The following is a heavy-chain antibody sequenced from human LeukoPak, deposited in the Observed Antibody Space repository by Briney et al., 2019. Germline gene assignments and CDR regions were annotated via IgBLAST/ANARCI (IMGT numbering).Heavy chain of an antibody. D-gene: IGHD5-12*01. CDR1: GFTFSSYS. J-gene: IGHJ4*02. Sequence: PGGSLRLSCAASGFTFSSYSMNWVRQAPGKGLEWVSSISSSSNYIYYADSVKGRFTISRDNAKNSLYLQMNSLRAEDTAVYYCARLDIRTTWYAFDYWGRGTLVTVSS. V-gene: IGHV3-21*01. CDR2: ISSSSNYI. CDR3: ARLDIRTTWYAFDY.